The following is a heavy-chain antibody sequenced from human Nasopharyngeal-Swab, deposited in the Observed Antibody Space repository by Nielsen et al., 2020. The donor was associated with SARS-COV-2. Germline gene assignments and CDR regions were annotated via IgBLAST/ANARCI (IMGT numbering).Heavy chain of an antibody. J-gene: IGHJ6*03. Sequence: GESLKIFRSGPGFTFSSYAMHWVRQAQGKGLEYVSAISSNGGSTYYADSVKGRFTISRDNSKNTLYLQMSSLRAEDTAVYYCVKDLSIAVAGLYYYYNMDVWGKGTTVTVSS. CDR3: VKDLSIAVAGLYYYYNMDV. CDR2: ISSNGGST. V-gene: IGHV3-64D*06. D-gene: IGHD6-19*01. CDR1: GFTFSSYA.